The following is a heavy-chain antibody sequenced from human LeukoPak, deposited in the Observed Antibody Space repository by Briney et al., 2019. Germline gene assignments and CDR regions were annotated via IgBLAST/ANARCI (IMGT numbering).Heavy chain of an antibody. CDR3: AREYRHQPD. CDR1: GYTFTSYD. J-gene: IGHJ4*02. Sequence: ASVRVSCKASGYTFTSYDINWLRQASGQGLEWMGWMNPNSGNTGYAQKFQGRFTMTWDTSITTAYMELSSLRSEDTAVYYCAREYRHQPDWGQGTLVTVSS. CDR2: MNPNSGNT. V-gene: IGHV1-8*01. D-gene: IGHD5-12*01.